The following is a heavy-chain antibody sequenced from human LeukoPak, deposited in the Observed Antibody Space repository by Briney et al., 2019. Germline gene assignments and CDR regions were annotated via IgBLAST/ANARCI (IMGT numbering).Heavy chain of an antibody. V-gene: IGHV7-4-1*02. CDR2: INTNTGNP. CDR1: GYTFTSYD. D-gene: IGHD3-3*01. Sequence: ASVKVSCKASGYTFTSYDINWLRQATGQGLEWMGWINTNTGNPTYAQGFTGRFVFSLDTSVSTAYLQISSLKAEDTAVYYCARDLIRSYYDFWSGYSNIDYWGQGTLVTVSS. J-gene: IGHJ4*02. CDR3: ARDLIRSYYDFWSGYSNIDY.